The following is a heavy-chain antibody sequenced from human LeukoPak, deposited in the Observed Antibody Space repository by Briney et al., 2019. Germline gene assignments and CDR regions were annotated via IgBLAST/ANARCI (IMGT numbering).Heavy chain of an antibody. D-gene: IGHD1/OR15-1a*01. J-gene: IGHJ3*02. CDR1: GGSISSGGYY. CDR2: IYYSGST. Sequence: PSETLSLTCTVSGGSISSGGYYWSWIRQHPGKDLEWIGYIYYSGSTYYNPSLKSRVTISVDTSKNQFSLKLSSVTAADTAVYYCARESKQVGDLVSQDDAFDIWGQGTMVTVSS. CDR3: ARESKQVGDLVSQDDAFDI. V-gene: IGHV4-31*03.